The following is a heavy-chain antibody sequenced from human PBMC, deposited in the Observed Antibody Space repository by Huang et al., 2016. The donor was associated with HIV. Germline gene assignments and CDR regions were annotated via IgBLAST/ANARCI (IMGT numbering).Heavy chain of an antibody. V-gene: IGHV4-39*01. CDR3: ARHREGPVAYYSGWGSHLNYMDV. CDR1: GGSIRSSDYH. CDR2: IYYKGRT. D-gene: IGHD3-10*01. Sequence: QLLLQESGPGLVKPSEALALTCAVSGGSIRSSDYHWGWIRQPPGKGLAWIGSIYYKGRTHYSPSRKSRVTIAGDTSKNLFFLTLTSMTAADTAVYYCARHREGPVAYYSGWGSHLNYMDVWGRGRTVVVSS. J-gene: IGHJ6*03.